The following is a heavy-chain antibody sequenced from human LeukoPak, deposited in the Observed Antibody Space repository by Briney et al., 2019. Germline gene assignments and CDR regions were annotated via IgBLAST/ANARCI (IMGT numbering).Heavy chain of an antibody. V-gene: IGHV4-39*01. Sequence: SETLSLTCTVSGGSISSSSYYWGWIRQPPGKGLEWIGSIYYSGSTYYNPSLKSRVTISVDTSKNQFSLKLSSVTAADTAVYYCASLIAAAGLNDGYWGQGTLVTVSS. D-gene: IGHD6-13*01. CDR1: GGSISSSSYY. CDR3: ASLIAAAGLNDGY. CDR2: IYYSGST. J-gene: IGHJ4*02.